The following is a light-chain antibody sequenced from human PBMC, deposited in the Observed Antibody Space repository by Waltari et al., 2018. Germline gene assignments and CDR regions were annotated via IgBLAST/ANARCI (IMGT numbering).Light chain of an antibody. Sequence: EIVLTQSPASLSLSPGESASLSCRASQSVSTYLAWYQQKPGQAPRLLIYDASTRATGIPARIVGSGSGTDFTLTITRLEPEDFAVYYCQERSNWPGGSFGGGTKVETK. CDR1: QSVSTY. J-gene: IGKJ4*01. CDR2: DAS. V-gene: IGKV3-11*01. CDR3: QERSNWPGGS.